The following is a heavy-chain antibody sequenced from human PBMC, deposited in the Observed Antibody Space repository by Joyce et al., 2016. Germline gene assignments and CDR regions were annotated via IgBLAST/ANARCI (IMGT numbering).Heavy chain of an antibody. D-gene: IGHD3-16*01. CDR1: GHSLTNYW. J-gene: IGHJ4*02. CDR2: IYLGNSNI. CDR3: ASTWGF. V-gene: IGHV5-51*01. Sequence: EVQLVQSGAEVKKPGESLKISCKASGHSLTNYWIGWVRQMPGKGREWMGLIYLGNSNIRYSPSFQSQIIISADQSISTAYLQWTSLKASDTAMYYCASTWGFWGQGTRVTVSS.